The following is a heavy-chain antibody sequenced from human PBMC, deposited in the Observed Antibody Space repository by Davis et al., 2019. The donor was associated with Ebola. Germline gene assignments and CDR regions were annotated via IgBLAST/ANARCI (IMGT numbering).Heavy chain of an antibody. CDR2: LYTDGST. D-gene: IGHD6-19*01. Sequence: PGGSLRLSCAASGLNIRSNFMSWVRQAPGKGLEWVSALYTDGSTFYADSVKGRFAISRDNSMNVLYLQVNSLRAEDTAVYYCTRDLVGSSGPTVAFDSWGQGTLVTVSS. CDR3: TRDLVGSSGPTVAFDS. CDR1: GLNIRSNF. V-gene: IGHV3-53*01. J-gene: IGHJ4*02.